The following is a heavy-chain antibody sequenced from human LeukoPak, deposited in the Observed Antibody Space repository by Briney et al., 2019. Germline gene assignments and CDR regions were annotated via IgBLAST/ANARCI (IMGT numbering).Heavy chain of an antibody. CDR1: GGSFSGYY. J-gene: IGHJ6*02. CDR3: ARVPLYCSSTSCYRRFYYYYGMDV. Sequence: SETLSLTCAVYGGSFSGYYWSWIRQPPGKGLEWIGEINHSGSTNYNPSLKSRVTISVDTSKNQFSLKLSSVTAADTAVYYCARVPLYCSSTSCYRRFYYYYGMDVWGQGTTVTVSS. D-gene: IGHD2-2*02. V-gene: IGHV4-34*01. CDR2: INHSGST.